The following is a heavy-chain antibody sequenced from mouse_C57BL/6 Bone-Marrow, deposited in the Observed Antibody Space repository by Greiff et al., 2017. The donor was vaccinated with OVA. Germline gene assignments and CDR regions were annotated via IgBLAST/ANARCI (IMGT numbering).Heavy chain of an antibody. CDR1: GYTFTSYW. Sequence: VQLQQPGAELVKPGASVKLSCKASGYTFTSYWMQWVKQRPGQGLEWIGEIDPSDSYTNYNQKFKGKATLTVDTSSSTAYMQLSSLTSEDSAVYDCARCRLLRSKFAYWGQGTLVTVSA. D-gene: IGHD1-1*01. V-gene: IGHV1-50*01. CDR2: IDPSDSYT. J-gene: IGHJ3*01. CDR3: ARCRLLRSKFAY.